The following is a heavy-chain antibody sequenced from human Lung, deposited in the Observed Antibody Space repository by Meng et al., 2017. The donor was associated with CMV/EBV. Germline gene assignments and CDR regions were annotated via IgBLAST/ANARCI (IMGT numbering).Heavy chain of an antibody. CDR2: IIPMLEIT. CDR3: ARGGFWLGRYSWFDP. Sequence: SXXVSXKASGGPFSNYAVSWVRQAPGQGLEWMGGIIPMLEITNYAQKFQGRVTITAVKSTGTAFMELSSLRSDDTAVYYCARGGFWLGRYSWFDPWGQGTLVTVSS. D-gene: IGHD3-16*02. CDR1: GGPFSNYA. J-gene: IGHJ5*02. V-gene: IGHV1-69*10.